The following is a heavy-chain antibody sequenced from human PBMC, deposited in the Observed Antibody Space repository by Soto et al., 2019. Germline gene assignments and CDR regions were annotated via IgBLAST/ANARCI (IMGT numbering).Heavy chain of an antibody. D-gene: IGHD2-21*02. J-gene: IGHJ6*02. CDR2: IIPILGIA. Sequence: GASVKVSCKASGGTFSSYTISWVRQAPGQGLEWMGRIIPILGIANYAQNFQGRVTITADKSTSTAYMELSSLRSEDTAVYYCARAYCGSDCFSGLSYHYYGMDVWGQGTTVTVS. V-gene: IGHV1-69*02. CDR1: GGTFSSYT. CDR3: ARAYCGSDCFSGLSYHYYGMDV.